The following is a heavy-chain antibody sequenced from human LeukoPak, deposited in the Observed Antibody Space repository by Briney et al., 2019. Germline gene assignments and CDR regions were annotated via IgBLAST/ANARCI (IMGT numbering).Heavy chain of an antibody. CDR1: GYTFTAYY. Sequence: ASVKVSCKTSGYTFTAYYIYWVRQAPGQGLEWMGWINTKVVRTSFALTFQGRVTLTRDPSITTVYMDMAWLTSDDTAIHFCARADFIDAGPYVIAPWGQGTLVTVYS. J-gene: IGHJ5*02. CDR2: INTKVVRT. D-gene: IGHD3-3*01. CDR3: ARADFIDAGPYVIAP. V-gene: IGHV1-2*02.